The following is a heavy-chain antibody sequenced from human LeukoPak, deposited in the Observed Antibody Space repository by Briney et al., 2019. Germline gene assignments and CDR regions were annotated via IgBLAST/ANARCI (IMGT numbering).Heavy chain of an antibody. CDR2: ISYDGSNK. CDR3: AKDQGLWLNYYYGMDV. Sequence: PGGSLRLSCAASGFTFSSYGMHWVRQAPGKGLEWVAVISYDGSNKYYADSVKGRFTISRDNSKNTLYLQMNSLRAEDTAVYYCAKDQGLWLNYYYGMDVWGQGTAVTVSS. D-gene: IGHD5-18*01. CDR1: GFTFSSYG. J-gene: IGHJ6*02. V-gene: IGHV3-30*18.